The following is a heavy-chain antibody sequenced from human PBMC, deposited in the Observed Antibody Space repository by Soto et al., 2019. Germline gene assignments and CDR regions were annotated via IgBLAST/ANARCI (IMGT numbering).Heavy chain of an antibody. CDR2: VRSKSNNYAT. CDR1: GFAFNDSA. D-gene: IGHD2-15*01. V-gene: IGHV3-73*01. CDR3: TNNFV. J-gene: IGHJ4*02. Sequence: DVQVVQSGGGLVQPGGSLKLSCAASGFAFNDSAMHWVRQASGKGLEWVARVRSKSNNYATAYPASVKGRFIVSRDDSMGTTSLQMNSLKPEDTALYYCTNNFVWGQGVLVTVS.